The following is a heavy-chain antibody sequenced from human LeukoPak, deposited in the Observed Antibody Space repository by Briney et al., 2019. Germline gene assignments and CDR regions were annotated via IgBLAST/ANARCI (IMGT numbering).Heavy chain of an antibody. CDR2: RIDIAAST. Sequence: QPGGSVTLLCSASRFTFYKQDMMGVPQSPGKGLVWVTTRIDIAASTYYAYWAKARSTSSTENSKDTLFVQMNALRAEDCALYCGARGGAAGWGTFDVWGQGTMVTVSS. J-gene: IGHJ3*01. D-gene: IGHD3-16*01. CDR3: ARGGAAGWGTFDV. V-gene: IGHV3-23*01. CDR1: RFTFYKQD.